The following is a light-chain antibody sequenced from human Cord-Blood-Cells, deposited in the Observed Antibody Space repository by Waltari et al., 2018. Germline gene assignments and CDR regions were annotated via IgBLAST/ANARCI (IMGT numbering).Light chain of an antibody. V-gene: IGKV1-8*01. J-gene: IGKJ1*01. CDR3: QQYDSYPPT. Sequence: AIRMTQSPSSFSASTGDRVTITCRASQGISSYLAWYQQKPGKAPKLLIYAASTLQSGVPSRFSGSGSGTDFTLTISCLHSEDFATYYCQQYDSYPPTFGQRTKVEIK. CDR1: QGISSY. CDR2: AAS.